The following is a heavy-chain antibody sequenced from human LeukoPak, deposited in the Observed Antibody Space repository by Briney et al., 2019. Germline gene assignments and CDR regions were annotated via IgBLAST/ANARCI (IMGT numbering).Heavy chain of an antibody. D-gene: IGHD4-23*01. Sequence: GGSLRLSCAASGIIFSSYGMHWVRQAPGKGLEWVAVISYDGSDKYYVDSVKGRFIISRDNSKNSLYLQMNSLRAEDTAVYYCTKAEGRLRWLDYWGQGTLVTVSS. CDR3: TKAEGRLRWLDY. V-gene: IGHV3-30*18. CDR2: ISYDGSDK. J-gene: IGHJ4*02. CDR1: GIIFSSYG.